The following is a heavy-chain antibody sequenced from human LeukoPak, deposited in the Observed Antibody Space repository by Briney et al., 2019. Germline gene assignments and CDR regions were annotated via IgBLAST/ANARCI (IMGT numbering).Heavy chain of an antibody. V-gene: IGHV3-21*01. CDR1: GFTFSSYS. CDR3: AAFDSSALDAFDI. J-gene: IGHJ3*02. CDR2: ISSSSSYI. D-gene: IGHD3-22*01. Sequence: SGGSLRLSCAASGFTFSSYSMNWVRQAPGKGLEWVSSISSSSSYIYYADSVKGRFTIPRDNAKNSLYLQMNSLRAEDTAVYYCAAFDSSALDAFDIWGQGTMVTVSS.